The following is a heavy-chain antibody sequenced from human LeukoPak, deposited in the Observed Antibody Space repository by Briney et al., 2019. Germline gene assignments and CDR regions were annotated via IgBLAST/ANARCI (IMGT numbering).Heavy chain of an antibody. CDR2: IWYDGSNE. Sequence: GRSLRLSCAASGFTFNSYGMHWVRQAPGKGLEWVAVIWYDGSNEYYAGSVKGRFTISRDNSKNTLYLQMNSLRAEDTAVYYCAKDFCDSSAYHGSAGYFDYWGQGTLVTVSS. CDR3: AKDFCDSSAYHGSAGYFDY. CDR1: GFTFNSYG. V-gene: IGHV3-33*06. J-gene: IGHJ4*02. D-gene: IGHD3-22*01.